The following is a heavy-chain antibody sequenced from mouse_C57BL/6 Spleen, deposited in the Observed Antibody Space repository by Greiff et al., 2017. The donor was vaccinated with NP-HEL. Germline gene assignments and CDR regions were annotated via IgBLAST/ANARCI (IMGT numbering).Heavy chain of an antibody. CDR1: GYTFTDYE. D-gene: IGHD2-4*01. V-gene: IGHV1-15*01. CDR2: IDPETGGT. J-gene: IGHJ3*01. CDR3: TRSYYDYDGAY. Sequence: QVQLKESGAELVRPGASVTLSCKASGYTFTDYEMHWVKQTPVHGLEWIGAIDPETGGTAYNQKFKGKAILTADKSSSTAYMELRSLTSEDSAVYYCTRSYYDYDGAYWGQGTLVTVSA.